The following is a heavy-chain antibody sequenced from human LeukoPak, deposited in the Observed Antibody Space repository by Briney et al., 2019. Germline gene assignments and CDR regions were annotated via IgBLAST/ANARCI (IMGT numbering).Heavy chain of an antibody. CDR3: AREAKDYYDSSGYYYVFDY. Sequence: ASVKVSCKASGYTFTNYYMHWVRQAPGQGLEWMGIIKPSGGSTSYAQKFQGRVTMTTDTSTSTAYMELRSLRSDDTAVYYCAREAKDYYDSSGYYYVFDYWGQGTLVTVSS. J-gene: IGHJ4*02. D-gene: IGHD3-22*01. V-gene: IGHV1-46*01. CDR2: IKPSGGST. CDR1: GYTFTNYY.